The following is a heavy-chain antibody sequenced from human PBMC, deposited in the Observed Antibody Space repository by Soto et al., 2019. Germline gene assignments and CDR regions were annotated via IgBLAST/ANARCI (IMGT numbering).Heavy chain of an antibody. V-gene: IGHV1-69*02. CDR3: ASSYGSGYRAFDY. CDR2: VNPIVSMS. Sequence: QVQLVQSGAEVKRPGSSVKVSCKASGDTFNFYSIHWVRQDRGLGLEWMGRVNPIVSMSNYAQKFQGRVTMTADKSTSTAYMELSSLRPEDTAIYYCASSYGSGYRAFDYWGQGALVTVSS. J-gene: IGHJ4*02. D-gene: IGHD3-10*01. CDR1: GDTFNFYS.